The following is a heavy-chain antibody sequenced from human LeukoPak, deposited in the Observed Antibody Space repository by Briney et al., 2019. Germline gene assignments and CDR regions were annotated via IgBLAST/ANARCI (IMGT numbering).Heavy chain of an antibody. CDR2: ISSSSSYI. V-gene: IGHV3-21*01. D-gene: IGHD3-3*01. Sequence: GGSLRLSCAASGFTFSSYSMNWVRQAPGKGLEWVSSISSSSSYIYYADSVKGRFTISRDNAKNSLYLQMNSLRAEDTAVYYCATRSYYDFWSGYLGSFDYWGQGTPVTVSS. J-gene: IGHJ4*02. CDR3: ATRSYYDFWSGYLGSFDY. CDR1: GFTFSSYS.